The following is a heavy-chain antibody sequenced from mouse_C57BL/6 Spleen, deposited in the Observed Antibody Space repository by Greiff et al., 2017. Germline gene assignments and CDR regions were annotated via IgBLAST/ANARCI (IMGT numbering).Heavy chain of an antibody. CDR3: ARSIPRAHYYAMDY. Sequence: VQLQQSGAELVKPEASVKISCKASGYAFSSYWMNWVKQRPGKGLEWIGQIYSGDGDTNYNGKFKGKATLTADKSSSTAYMQLSSLNSEDSAVYFCARSIPRAHYYAMDYWGQGTSVTVSS. CDR1: GYAFSSYW. D-gene: IGHD3-1*01. V-gene: IGHV1-80*01. J-gene: IGHJ4*01. CDR2: IYSGDGDT.